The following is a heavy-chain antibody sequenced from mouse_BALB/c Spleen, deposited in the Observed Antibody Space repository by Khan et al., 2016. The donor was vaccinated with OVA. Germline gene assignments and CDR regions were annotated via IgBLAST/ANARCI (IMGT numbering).Heavy chain of an antibody. Sequence: EVQLVESGGGLVQPGGSLRFSCATSGFTFTNYYMSWVRQPPGNALEWLGFIRNKANGYTTEYSASVKGRFTISRYNYQSILYLQMNSLRAEASATYYCARVIHYYGTFGSWGQGTALTVSS. CDR1: GFTFTNYY. CDR2: IRNKANGYTT. CDR3: ARVIHYYGTFGS. D-gene: IGHD1-2*01. V-gene: IGHV7-3*02. J-gene: IGHJ2*01.